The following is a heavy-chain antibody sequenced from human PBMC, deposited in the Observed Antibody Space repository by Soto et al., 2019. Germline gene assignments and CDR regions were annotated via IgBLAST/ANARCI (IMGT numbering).Heavy chain of an antibody. D-gene: IGHD1-26*01. CDR2: IYSAGST. V-gene: IGHV3-66*01. J-gene: IGHJ4*02. Sequence: EVQLVESGGGLVQPGGSLRLSCAASGFTVSNNYMSWVRQAPGKGLEWVSLIYSAGSTYYADSVKDRFTISRDNSKNTLYLQMTSLRAEDTAVYYCAGNSHKVYWGQGTLVTVSS. CDR3: AGNSHKVY. CDR1: GFTVSNNY.